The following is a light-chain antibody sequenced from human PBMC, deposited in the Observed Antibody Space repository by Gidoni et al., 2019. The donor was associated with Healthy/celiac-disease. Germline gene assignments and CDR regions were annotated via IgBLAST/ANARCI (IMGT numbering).Light chain of an antibody. CDR3: QQYGSSLIT. CDR2: GAS. Sequence: EIVLTQSPGTLSLSPGERATLSCRASQSVSSSYLAWYKQKPGQAPRLLIYGASSRATGIPDRFSGSGSGTDFTLTISRLEPEDFAVYYCQQYGSSLITFXQXTRLEIK. V-gene: IGKV3-20*01. J-gene: IGKJ5*01. CDR1: QSVSSSY.